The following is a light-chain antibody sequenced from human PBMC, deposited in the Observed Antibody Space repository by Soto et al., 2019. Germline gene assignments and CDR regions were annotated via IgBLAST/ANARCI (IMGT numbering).Light chain of an antibody. J-gene: IGLJ1*01. CDR1: SSDVGGYNY. Sequence: QSALTQPASVSGSPGQSITISGTGTSSDVGGYNYVSWYQQHPGKAPKLMIFEVSNRPSGVSNRFSGSKSGNTASLTISGLQAEDEADYYCSSYTGFSTLYVFGTGTKLTVL. CDR3: SSYTGFSTLYV. V-gene: IGLV2-14*01. CDR2: EVS.